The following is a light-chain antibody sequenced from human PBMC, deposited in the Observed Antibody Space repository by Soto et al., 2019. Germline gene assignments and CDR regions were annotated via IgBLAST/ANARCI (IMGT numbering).Light chain of an antibody. J-gene: IGLJ1*01. CDR2: DVT. Sequence: QSVLTQPASVSGSPGQSITISCTGTSSDVGGFNYVSWYQQHPGKAPKLMIYDVTNRPSGVSYRFSGSKSGNTASLTISGLQAEDEADYYSNSYTSGSTYVFGTGTKVTV. CDR1: SSDVGGFNY. V-gene: IGLV2-14*03. CDR3: NSYTSGSTYV.